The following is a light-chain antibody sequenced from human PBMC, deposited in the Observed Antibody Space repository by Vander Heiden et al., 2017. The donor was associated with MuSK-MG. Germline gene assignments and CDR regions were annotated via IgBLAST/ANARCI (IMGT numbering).Light chain of an antibody. CDR3: QSYDSSLREV. Sequence: QSVLTQPPSVSGAPGQRVTISCTGSSSNIGAGYDVHWYQQLPGTAPKLLIYGNSNRPSGVPDRFSGSKSGTSASLAITGLQAEDEADYYCQSYDSSLREVFGTGTKV. J-gene: IGLJ1*01. CDR1: SSNIGAGYD. V-gene: IGLV1-40*01. CDR2: GNS.